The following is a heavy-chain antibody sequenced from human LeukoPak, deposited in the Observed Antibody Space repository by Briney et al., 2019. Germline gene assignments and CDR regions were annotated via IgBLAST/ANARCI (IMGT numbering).Heavy chain of an antibody. CDR2: INHSGST. Sequence: SETLSLTCAVYGGSFSGYYWSWIRQPPGKGLEWIGEINHSGSTNYSPSLKSRVTISVDTPKNQFSLKLSSVTAADTAVYYCARWPGWLQFGYYFDYWGQGTLVTVSS. J-gene: IGHJ4*02. CDR1: GGSFSGYY. V-gene: IGHV4-34*01. D-gene: IGHD5-24*01. CDR3: ARWPGWLQFGYYFDY.